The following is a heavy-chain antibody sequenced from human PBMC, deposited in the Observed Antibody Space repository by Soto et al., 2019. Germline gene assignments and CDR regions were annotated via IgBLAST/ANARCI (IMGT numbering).Heavy chain of an antibody. V-gene: IGHV5-51*01. CDR2: IYPGDSDT. CDR3: ARPYYYDSSGSPASYYFDY. Sequence: GESLKISCKGSGYIFTSYWIGWVLQRPGKGLEWMGIIYPGDSDTRYSPSFQGQVTISADKSISTAYLQWSSLKASDTAMYYCARPYYYDSSGSPASYYFDYWGQGTLVTVSS. D-gene: IGHD3-22*01. CDR1: GYIFTSYW. J-gene: IGHJ4*02.